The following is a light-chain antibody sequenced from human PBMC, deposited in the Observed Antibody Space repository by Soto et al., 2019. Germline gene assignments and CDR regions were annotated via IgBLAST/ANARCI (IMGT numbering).Light chain of an antibody. V-gene: IGKV3-20*01. CDR2: GAS. J-gene: IGKJ2*01. CDR3: QQYDT. Sequence: ESVLTQSPGTLSLSPGERATLSCRASQSVSSNYLAWYQQKPGQTPRLLIYGASSRATGIPDRFSGSGSGTDFTLTISRLEPEDFAVYYCQQYDTFGQGTKLEIK. CDR1: QSVSSNY.